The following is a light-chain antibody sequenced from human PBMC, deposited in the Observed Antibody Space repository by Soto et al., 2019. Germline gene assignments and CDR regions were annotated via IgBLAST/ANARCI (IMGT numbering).Light chain of an antibody. CDR2: DAS. V-gene: IGKV3-11*01. Sequence: EIVLTQSPATLSLSPGERATLSCRASQSVSSYLAWYQQKPGQAPRLLIYDASNRAPGIPARFSGSGSGTDVTLTISSLEPEDFAVYYCQQRSNWPYTFGQGTKLEIK. CDR3: QQRSNWPYT. J-gene: IGKJ2*01. CDR1: QSVSSY.